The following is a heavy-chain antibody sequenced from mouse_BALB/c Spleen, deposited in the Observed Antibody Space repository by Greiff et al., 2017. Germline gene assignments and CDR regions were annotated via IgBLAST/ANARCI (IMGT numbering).Heavy chain of an antibody. CDR1: GFTFSSYT. V-gene: IGHV5-12-2*01. D-gene: IGHD1-1*01. J-gene: IGHJ2*01. CDR2: ISNGGGST. CDR3: ARHSDGSSYQFDY. Sequence: EVMLVESGGGLVQPGGSLKLSCAASGFTFSSYTMSWVRQTPEKRLEWVAYISNGGGSTYYPDTVKGRFTISSDNAKNTLYLQMSSLKSEDTAMYYCARHSDGSSYQFDYWGQGTTLTVSS.